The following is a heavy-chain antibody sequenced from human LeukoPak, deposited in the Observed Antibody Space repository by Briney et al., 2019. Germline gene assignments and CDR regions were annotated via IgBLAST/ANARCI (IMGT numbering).Heavy chain of an antibody. CDR2: IYYSGST. D-gene: IGHD6-6*01. V-gene: IGHV4-39*01. CDR3: ATLGAIAARPEFDY. J-gene: IGHJ4*02. Sequence: SETLSLTCTVSGGSISSSSYYWGWIRQPPGKGLEWIGSIYYSGSTYYNPSLKSRVTISVDTSKNQFSLKLSSVTAADTAVYYCATLGAIAARPEFDYWGQGTLVTVSS. CDR1: GGSISSSSYY.